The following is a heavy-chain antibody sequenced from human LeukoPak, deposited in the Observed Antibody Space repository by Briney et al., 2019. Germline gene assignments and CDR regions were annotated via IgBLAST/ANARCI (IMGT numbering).Heavy chain of an antibody. CDR1: GFTFRSYA. CDR2: ISGSGGST. Sequence: GRSLRLSCVASGFTFRSYAMSWVRQAPGNGLEWVSAISGSGGSTYCADSVKGRFTISRDNSKNTLYLQMNSLRAEDTAVYYCAKSYGSGSFYYGMDVWGQGTTVTVSS. V-gene: IGHV3-23*01. J-gene: IGHJ6*02. CDR3: AKSYGSGSFYYGMDV. D-gene: IGHD3-10*01.